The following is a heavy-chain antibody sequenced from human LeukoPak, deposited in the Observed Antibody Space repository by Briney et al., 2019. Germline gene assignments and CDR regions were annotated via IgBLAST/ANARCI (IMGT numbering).Heavy chain of an antibody. Sequence: GGSLRLSCAASGFSFSDYYMSWIRQAPGKGLEWISHISSSGDNMYHADSVKGRFTTSRDNAKNSLYLQMNSLRGEDTAVYYCARDSGYSSGWARHWGQGTLVTVSS. D-gene: IGHD6-19*01. CDR2: ISSSGDNM. V-gene: IGHV3-11*01. CDR1: GFSFSDYY. J-gene: IGHJ1*01. CDR3: ARDSGYSSGWARH.